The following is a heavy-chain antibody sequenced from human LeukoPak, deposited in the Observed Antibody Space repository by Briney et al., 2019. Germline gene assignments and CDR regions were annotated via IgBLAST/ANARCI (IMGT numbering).Heavy chain of an antibody. CDR3: ARTSSKSWSLGMDV. CDR2: IYPSEST. Sequence: SETLSLTCTVSDGSISSSYWSWIRQPAGPGLEWIGRIYPSESTNYNPSLKSRVTMSVDKSKNQFSLKLSSVTAADTAVYYGARTSSKSWSLGMDVWGQGTTVSVPS. J-gene: IGHJ6*02. CDR1: DGSISSSY. V-gene: IGHV4-4*07. D-gene: IGHD6-13*01.